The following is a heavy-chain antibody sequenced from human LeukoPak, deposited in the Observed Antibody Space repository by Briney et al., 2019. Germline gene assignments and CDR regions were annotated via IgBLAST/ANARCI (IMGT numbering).Heavy chain of an antibody. Sequence: GASVKVSCKASGYTFTSYGISWVRQAPGQGLEWMGWISAYNGNTNYAQKLQGRVTMTTDTSTSTAYMELRSLRSGDTAVYYCARGCSSTSCYTGFDYWGQGTLVTVSS. J-gene: IGHJ4*02. D-gene: IGHD2-2*02. V-gene: IGHV1-18*01. CDR2: ISAYNGNT. CDR1: GYTFTSYG. CDR3: ARGCSSTSCYTGFDY.